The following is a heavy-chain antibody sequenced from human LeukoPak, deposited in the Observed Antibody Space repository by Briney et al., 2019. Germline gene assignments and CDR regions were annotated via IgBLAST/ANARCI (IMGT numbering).Heavy chain of an antibody. J-gene: IGHJ5*02. CDR1: GGSFSGYH. V-gene: IGHV4-34*01. CDR3: ARGAWEPGTFDP. CDR2: INHSGST. D-gene: IGHD1-26*01. Sequence: SETLSLTCAVYGGSFSGYHWSWIRQPPGKGLEWIGEINHSGSTNYNPSLKSRVTISVDTSKNQFSLKLSSVTAADTAVYYCARGAWEPGTFDPWGQGTLVTVSS.